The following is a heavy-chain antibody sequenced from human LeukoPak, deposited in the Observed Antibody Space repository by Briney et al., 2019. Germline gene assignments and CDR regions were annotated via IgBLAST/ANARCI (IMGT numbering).Heavy chain of an antibody. CDR2: INANSGGT. J-gene: IGHJ4*02. CDR1: GYTFTGYY. D-gene: IGHD3-9*01. Sequence: GASVKVSFKASGYTFTGYYMHWVRQARGQGLEWMGWINANSGGTNYAQKFQGRVTMTRDTSISTAYMELSRLRSDDTAVYYCARSSRYDIWTGYPYWGQGTLVTVSS. CDR3: ARSSRYDIWTGYPY. V-gene: IGHV1-2*02.